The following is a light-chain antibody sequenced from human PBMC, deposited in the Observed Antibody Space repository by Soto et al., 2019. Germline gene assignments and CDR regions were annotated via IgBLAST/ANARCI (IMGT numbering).Light chain of an antibody. Sequence: QSVLTQPPSASGTPGQRVTISCSGSSSNIGGNIVNWYQQLPGTAPKLLIFGNDQRPSWVPDRFSGSKSGTSASLAISGLQSEDEANYYCAAWDDSLNGVVFSGGTQLTVL. V-gene: IGLV1-44*01. CDR2: GND. CDR3: AAWDDSLNGVV. CDR1: SSNIGGNI. J-gene: IGLJ2*01.